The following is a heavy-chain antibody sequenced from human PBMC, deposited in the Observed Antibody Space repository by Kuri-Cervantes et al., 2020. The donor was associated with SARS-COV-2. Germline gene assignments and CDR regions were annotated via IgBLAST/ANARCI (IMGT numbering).Heavy chain of an antibody. CDR2: INHSGST. CDR1: GGSFSGYY. D-gene: IGHD1-26*01. V-gene: IGHV4-34*01. Sequence: GSLRLSCAVYGGSFSGYYWSWIRQPPGKGLEWIGEINHSGSTNYNPSLKSRVTISVDTSKNQFSLKLSSVTAADTAVYYCARANKGGLDYWGQGTLVTVSS. CDR3: ARANKGGLDY. J-gene: IGHJ4*02.